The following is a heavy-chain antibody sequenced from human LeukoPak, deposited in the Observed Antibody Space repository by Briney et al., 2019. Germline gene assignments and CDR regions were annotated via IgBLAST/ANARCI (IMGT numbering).Heavy chain of an antibody. CDR3: ARDQLGYNWNDGWFDP. V-gene: IGHV4-38-2*02. D-gene: IGHD1-1*01. CDR2: IYHSGST. Sequence: SETLSLTCTVSGYSISSGYYWGWIRQPPGKGLEWIGSIYHSGSTYYNPSLKSRVTISVGTSKNQFSLKLSSVTAADTAVYYCARDQLGYNWNDGWFDPWGQGTLVTVSS. J-gene: IGHJ5*02. CDR1: GYSISSGYY.